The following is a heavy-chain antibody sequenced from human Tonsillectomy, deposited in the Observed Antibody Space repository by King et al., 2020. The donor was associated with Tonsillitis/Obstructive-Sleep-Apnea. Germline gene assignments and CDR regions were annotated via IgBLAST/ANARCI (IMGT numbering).Heavy chain of an antibody. V-gene: IGHV5-10-1*01. CDR1: GYSFTNYW. CDR2: IDPSDSYT. J-gene: IGHJ4*02. CDR3: ASEVGPTTV. D-gene: IGHD1-26*01. Sequence: VQLVQSGAEVKKPGESLRISCKGSGYSFTNYWINWVRQMPGKGLEWMGRIDPSDSYTNYSPSFHGHVTISGDKSISAAYLQWGSLKASDTAMYYCASEVGPTTVWGQGTLVTVSS.